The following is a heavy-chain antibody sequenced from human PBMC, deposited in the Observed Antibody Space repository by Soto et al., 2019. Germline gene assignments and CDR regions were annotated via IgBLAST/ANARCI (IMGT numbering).Heavy chain of an antibody. D-gene: IGHD3-16*01. Sequence: QVQLQESGPGLLRPSETLSLTSTVSGVSIDNFFWSWIRQTPGKGLEWIGYVSLGGAAAYMSEGEPTSHPPSLESRATISLDLPKTPFSLKLTSVTAADTAVYYCARDRGGITVSSKPLGEWFDPWGQGTLVTVSS. CDR3: ARDRGGITVSSKPLGEWFDP. J-gene: IGHJ5*02. V-gene: IGHV4-59*01. CDR1: GVSIDNFF. CDR2: VSLGGAAAYMSEGEPT.